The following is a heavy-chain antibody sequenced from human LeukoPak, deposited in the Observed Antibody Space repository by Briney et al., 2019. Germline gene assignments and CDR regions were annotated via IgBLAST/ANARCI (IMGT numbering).Heavy chain of an antibody. J-gene: IGHJ3*02. CDR3: ARDCCLTGTPLGYLGNETFDI. CDR1: GFTFSTYA. D-gene: IGHD1-20*01. CDR2: ISYDGASK. V-gene: IGHV3-30-3*01. Sequence: GGSLRLSCEASGFTFSTYAMRWVRQAPGKGLEWVAGISYDGASKFYSKSVKGRFTLSRDSSKNTLYLQMNSLRTEDMAVYYCARDCCLTGTPLGYLGNETFDIWGQGTTVTVSS.